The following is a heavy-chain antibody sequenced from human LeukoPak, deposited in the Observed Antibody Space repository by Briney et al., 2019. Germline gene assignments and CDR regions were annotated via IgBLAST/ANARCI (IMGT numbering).Heavy chain of an antibody. V-gene: IGHV3-11*01. D-gene: IGHD2-2*01. CDR2: ISSSGSTI. CDR3: ARDASDIVVVPAAAAYYYYYMDG. Sequence: PVGSLRLSCAASGFTFSYYYMSWIRQAPGKGLEWASDISSSGSTIYYADSVKGRFTISRDNAKNSLYLQMNSLRAEDTAVYYCARDASDIVVVPAAAAYYYYYMDGWGKGTTVTVSS. J-gene: IGHJ6*03. CDR1: GFTFSYYY.